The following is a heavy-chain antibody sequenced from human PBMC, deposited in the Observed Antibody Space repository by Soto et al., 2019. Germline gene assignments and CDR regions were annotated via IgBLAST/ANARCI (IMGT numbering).Heavy chain of an antibody. J-gene: IGHJ4*02. Sequence: QVQLVESGGGVVQPGRSLRLSCAASGFTFSNYPMHWVRQAPGKGLEWVAVISFDGSHRYYADSVKGRFTISRDNSKTSLYLQVTSLRAEDTALYYCTSDVGGGFDYWGQGTLVTVSS. CDR3: TSDVGGGFDY. D-gene: IGHD3-10*01. CDR1: GFTFSNYP. V-gene: IGHV3-30-3*01. CDR2: ISFDGSHR.